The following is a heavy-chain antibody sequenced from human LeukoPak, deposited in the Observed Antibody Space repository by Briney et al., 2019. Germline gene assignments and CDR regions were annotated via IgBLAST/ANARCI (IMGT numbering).Heavy chain of an antibody. CDR2: IRYDGSHK. CDR1: GFTFSSYG. V-gene: IGHV3-30*02. Sequence: GGSLRLSCAASGFTFSSYGMHWVRQAPGKGLEWVAFIRYDGSHKYYADSVKGRFTVSRDNSKNTLYLQMNNLRADDTAVYSCAKDLNGDHYYWGQGTLVTVSS. J-gene: IGHJ4*02. D-gene: IGHD4-17*01. CDR3: AKDLNGDHYY.